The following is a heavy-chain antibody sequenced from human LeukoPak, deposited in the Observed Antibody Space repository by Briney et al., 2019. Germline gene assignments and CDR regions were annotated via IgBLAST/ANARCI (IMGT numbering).Heavy chain of an antibody. CDR3: AREYSSSFLSSHYMDV. V-gene: IGHV4-39*02. D-gene: IGHD6-6*01. J-gene: IGHJ6*03. CDR2: IYYSGST. CDR1: GGSISSSSYY. Sequence: PSETLSLTCTVSGGSISSSSYYWGWIRQPPGKGLEWIGSIYYSGSTYYNPSLKSRVTISVDTSKNQFSLKLSSVTAADTAVYYCAREYSSSFLSSHYMDVWGKGTTVTVSS.